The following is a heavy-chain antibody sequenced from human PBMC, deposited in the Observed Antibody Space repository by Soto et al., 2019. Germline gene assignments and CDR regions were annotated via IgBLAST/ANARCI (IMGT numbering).Heavy chain of an antibody. J-gene: IGHJ4*02. V-gene: IGHV5-10-1*01. CDR3: AREDILTGPQPY. Sequence: GESLKISCKGSGYSFTSYWISWVCQMPGKGLEWMGRIDPSDSYTNYSPSFQGHVTISADKSISTAYLQWSSLKASDTAMYYCAREDILTGPQPYWGQGTQVTVSS. CDR2: IDPSDSYT. D-gene: IGHD3-9*01. CDR1: GYSFTSYW.